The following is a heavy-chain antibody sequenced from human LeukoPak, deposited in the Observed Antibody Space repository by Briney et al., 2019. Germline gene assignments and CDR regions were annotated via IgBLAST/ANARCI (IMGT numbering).Heavy chain of an antibody. D-gene: IGHD5-12*01. CDR1: EFTFSIYA. Sequence: GGSLRLSCAASEFTFSIYAMSWVRQAPGKGLEWVSSITSAGENTFYTGSVKGRFTISRDDAKNSLYVQMNSLRDEDTAVYYCARVGYSGWNLEYWGQGTLVTVSS. V-gene: IGHV3-23*01. CDR2: ITSAGENT. CDR3: ARVGYSGWNLEY. J-gene: IGHJ4*02.